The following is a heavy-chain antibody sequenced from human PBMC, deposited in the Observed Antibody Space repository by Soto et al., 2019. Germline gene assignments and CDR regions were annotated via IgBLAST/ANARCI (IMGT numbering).Heavy chain of an antibody. Sequence: PGESLKISCKASGYSFTTYWISWVRQTPGKGLEWMGRIDPSDSYTNYSPSFLGHVTISVDKSISTAYLQRSSLKASDTAMYYCARHCSSTSCYGRARWFDPWGQGTLVTVSS. CDR2: IDPSDSYT. J-gene: IGHJ5*02. D-gene: IGHD2-2*01. CDR3: ARHCSSTSCYGRARWFDP. V-gene: IGHV5-10-1*01. CDR1: GYSFTTYW.